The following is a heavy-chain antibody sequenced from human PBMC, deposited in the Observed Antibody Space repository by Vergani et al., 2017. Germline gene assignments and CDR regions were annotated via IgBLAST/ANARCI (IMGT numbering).Heavy chain of an antibody. J-gene: IGHJ4*02. CDR2: IWYDGSNK. CDR3: ARGGVEGSWFDY. D-gene: IGHD6-13*01. Sequence: VQLVESGGGLIQPGGSLRLSCAASGFTFSSYGMHWVRQAPGKGLEWVAVIWYDGSNKYYADSVKGRFTISRDNSKNTLYLQMNSLRAEDTAVYYCARGGVEGSWFDYWGQGTLVTVSS. CDR1: GFTFSSYG. V-gene: IGHV3-33*01.